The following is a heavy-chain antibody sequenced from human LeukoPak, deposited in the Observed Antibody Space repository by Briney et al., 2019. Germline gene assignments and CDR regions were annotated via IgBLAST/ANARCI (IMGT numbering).Heavy chain of an antibody. D-gene: IGHD3-22*01. CDR3: ARGPPSSGYYYPVRY. Sequence: PGGSLRLSCAASGFTFSSYGMHWVRQAPGKGLEWVAVIWYDGSNKYYADSVKGRFTISRDNSKYTLYLQMNSLRAEDTAVYYCARGPPSSGYYYPVRYWGQGTLVTVSS. V-gene: IGHV3-33*01. J-gene: IGHJ4*02. CDR2: IWYDGSNK. CDR1: GFTFSSYG.